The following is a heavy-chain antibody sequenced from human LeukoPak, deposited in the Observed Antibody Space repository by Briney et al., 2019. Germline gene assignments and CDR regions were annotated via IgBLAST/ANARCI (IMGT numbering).Heavy chain of an antibody. CDR1: GFTFSSYS. Sequence: PGGSLRLSCAASGFTFSSYSMNWVRQAPGEGLEWVSSISSSSSYIYYADSVKGRFTISRDNAKNSLYLQMNSLRAEDTAVYYCARVDYESDAFDIWGQGTMVTVSS. J-gene: IGHJ3*02. D-gene: IGHD4-17*01. CDR2: ISSSSSYI. CDR3: ARVDYESDAFDI. V-gene: IGHV3-21*01.